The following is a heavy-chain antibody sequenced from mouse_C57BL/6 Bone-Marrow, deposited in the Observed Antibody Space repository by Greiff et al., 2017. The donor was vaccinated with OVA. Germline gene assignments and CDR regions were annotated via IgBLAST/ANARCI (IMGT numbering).Heavy chain of an antibody. V-gene: IGHV1-63*01. CDR3: ARIGYHECAMDY. CDR1: GYTFTNYW. CDR2: IYPGGGYT. Sequence: VQLQQSGAELVRPGTSVKMSCKASGYTFTNYWIGWAKQRPGHGLEWIGDIYPGGGYTNYNEKFKGKATLTEDKSSSTAYMQFSSLTSEDSAIYYCARIGYHECAMDYWGQGTSVTVSS. J-gene: IGHJ4*01. D-gene: IGHD2-14*01.